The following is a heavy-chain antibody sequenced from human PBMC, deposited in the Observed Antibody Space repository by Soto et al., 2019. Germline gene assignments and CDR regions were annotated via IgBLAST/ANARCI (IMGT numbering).Heavy chain of an antibody. CDR3: TTSYIAAAAHYYYYGMDV. Sequence: PVGSLRLSCAASGFTFSNAWMSWVRQAPGKGLEWVGRIKSKTDGGTTDYAAPVKGRFTISRDDSKNTLYLQMNSLKTEDTAVYYCTTSYIAAAAHYYYYGMDVWGQGTTVTVSS. D-gene: IGHD6-13*01. CDR1: GFTFSNAW. V-gene: IGHV3-15*01. CDR2: IKSKTDGGTT. J-gene: IGHJ6*02.